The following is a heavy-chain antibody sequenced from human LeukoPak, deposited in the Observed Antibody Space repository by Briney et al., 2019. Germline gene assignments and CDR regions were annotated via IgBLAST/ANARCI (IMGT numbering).Heavy chain of an antibody. CDR1: GFTFSSYS. CDR3: AKDLSAHNYGDFYYFDY. J-gene: IGHJ4*02. Sequence: GGSLRLSCAASGFTFSSYSMNWVRQAPGKGLEWVSSISSSCSYIYYADSVKGRFTISRDNAKNSLYLQMNSLRAEDTAVYYCAKDLSAHNYGDFYYFDYWGQGTLVTVSS. D-gene: IGHD4-17*01. V-gene: IGHV3-21*01. CDR2: ISSSCSYI.